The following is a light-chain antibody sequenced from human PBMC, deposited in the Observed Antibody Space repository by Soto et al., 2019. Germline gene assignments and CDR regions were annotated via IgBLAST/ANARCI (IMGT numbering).Light chain of an antibody. CDR3: QQSYSTPWT. J-gene: IGKJ1*01. CDR1: QSISTY. Sequence: DIQMTQSPSSLSASVGDRVTITCRASQSISTYLNWYQQKPGKAPEFLIYSASSLQSGVPSRFSGSGSGTDFTLPINSLQPEDFATYYCQQSYSTPWTFGQGTKVEIK. V-gene: IGKV1-39*01. CDR2: SAS.